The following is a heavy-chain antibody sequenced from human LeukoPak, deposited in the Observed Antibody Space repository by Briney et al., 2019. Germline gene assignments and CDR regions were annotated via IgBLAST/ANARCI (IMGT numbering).Heavy chain of an antibody. J-gene: IGHJ4*02. CDR1: GGSISSYS. CDR2: IYTSGST. CDR3: ARDLIEWELRYFDY. D-gene: IGHD1-26*01. V-gene: IGHV4-4*07. Sequence: SETLSLTCTVSGGSISSYSWSWLRQPAGKGLEWIGRIYTSGSTNYNPSLKSRVTISVDTSKNQFSLKLSSVTAADTAVYYCARDLIEWELRYFDYWGQGTLVAVSS.